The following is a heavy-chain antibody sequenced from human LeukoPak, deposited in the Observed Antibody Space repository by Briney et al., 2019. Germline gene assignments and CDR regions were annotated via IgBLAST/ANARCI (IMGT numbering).Heavy chain of an antibody. CDR3: ARGRVAVASNWFDP. V-gene: IGHV1-69*05. CDR1: GGTFSSYA. D-gene: IGHD6-19*01. J-gene: IGHJ5*02. CDR2: IIPIFGTA. Sequence: ASVNVSFKAAGGTFSSYAISWVRLPPGQGLEWMGVIIPIFGTANYAQKFQGRVTITTDESTSTDYMELSSLRSEDTAVYYCARGRVAVASNWFDPWGQGTLVTVSS.